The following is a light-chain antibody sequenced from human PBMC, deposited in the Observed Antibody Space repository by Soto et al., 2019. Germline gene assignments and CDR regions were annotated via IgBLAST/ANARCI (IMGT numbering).Light chain of an antibody. CDR1: QSISSW. Sequence: DIQMTQSPSTLSASVGDRVTITCRASQSISSWLAWYQQKPGKAPKLLIYKASSLESGVPSRFSGSGSGTEFTLTISSLQPDDFATYHCQQYNSYSFGQGTKVDIK. V-gene: IGKV1-5*03. CDR2: KAS. CDR3: QQYNSYS. J-gene: IGKJ1*01.